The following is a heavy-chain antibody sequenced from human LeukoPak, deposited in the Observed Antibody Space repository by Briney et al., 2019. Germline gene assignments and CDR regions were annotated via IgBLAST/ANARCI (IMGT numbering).Heavy chain of an antibody. J-gene: IGHJ4*02. V-gene: IGHV2-5*02. CDR1: GFSLSTSGVG. CDR2: IYWDDDK. Sequence: SGPTLVKPTQTLTLTCTFSGFSLSTSGVGVGWIRQPPGKALEWLALIYWDDDKRYSPSLKSRLTITKDTSKNQVVLTMTNMDPVDTATYYCAHRRRRLYYGSGSYPFDYWSQGTLVTVSS. D-gene: IGHD3-10*01. CDR3: AHRRRRLYYGSGSYPFDY.